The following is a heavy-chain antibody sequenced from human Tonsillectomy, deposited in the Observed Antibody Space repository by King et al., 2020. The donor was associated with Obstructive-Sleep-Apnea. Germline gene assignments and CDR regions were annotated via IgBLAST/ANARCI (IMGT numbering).Heavy chain of an antibody. D-gene: IGHD3-10*01. CDR2: IYYSGST. CDR1: GGSISSYY. V-gene: IGHV4-59*01. CDR3: AGTFYYDSGSYFPNYYGMDV. J-gene: IGHJ6*02. Sequence: QLQESGPGLVKPSETLSLTCTVSGGSISSYYWSWIRQPPGKGLEWIAYIYYSGSTNYNPSLKSRVTISVDTSKNQFSLKVSSVTAADTAVYYCAGTFYYDSGSYFPNYYGMDVWGQGTTVTVSS.